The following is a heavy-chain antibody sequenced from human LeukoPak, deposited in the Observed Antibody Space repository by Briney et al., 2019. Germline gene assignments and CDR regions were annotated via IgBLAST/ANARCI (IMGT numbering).Heavy chain of an antibody. J-gene: IGHJ4*02. D-gene: IGHD7-27*01. V-gene: IGHV1-24*01. CDR3: ATDPWADYLDY. CDR1: GYTLTELS. CDR2: FDPEDGET. Sequence: ASVKVSYKVSGYTLTELSMHWVRQAPGKGREGMGGFDPEDGETIYAQKFQGRVTMTEDTSTDTAYMELSSLRSEDTAVYYCATDPWADYLDYWGQGTLVTVSS.